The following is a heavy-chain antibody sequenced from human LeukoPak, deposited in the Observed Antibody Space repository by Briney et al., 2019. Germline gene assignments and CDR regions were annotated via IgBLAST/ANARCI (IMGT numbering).Heavy chain of an antibody. D-gene: IGHD3-16*01. V-gene: IGHV3-30*18. CDR3: AKGGTYRDYSDY. Sequence: TGRSLRLSCAASGFSFSNYSIHGVRQAPGKGLEWVTVISYDGSNKYYADSVKGRFTISRDNSKNTLYLQMNSLRAEDTAAYYCAKGGTYRDYSDYWGQGTLVTVSS. J-gene: IGHJ4*02. CDR2: ISYDGSNK. CDR1: GFSFSNYS.